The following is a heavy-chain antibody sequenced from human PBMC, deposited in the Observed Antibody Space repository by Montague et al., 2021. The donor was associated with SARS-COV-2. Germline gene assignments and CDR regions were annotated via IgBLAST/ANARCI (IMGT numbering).Heavy chain of an antibody. CDR3: ARGRVGITMILWVMGDSYYFDY. Sequence: SETLSLTCSVYGGSFNGYYWNCIRQPPGKGLEWFAQINHSGSTNYNPSLKSRVTISVDTSKNQFSLKLRSMTAADTAVYYCARGRVGITMILWVMGDSYYFDYWGQGTLVTVSS. D-gene: IGHD3-22*01. CDR2: INHSGST. J-gene: IGHJ4*02. CDR1: GGSFNGYY. V-gene: IGHV4-34*01.